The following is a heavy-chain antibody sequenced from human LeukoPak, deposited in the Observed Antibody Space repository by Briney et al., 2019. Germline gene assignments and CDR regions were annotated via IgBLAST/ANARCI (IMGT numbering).Heavy chain of an antibody. CDR1: GYSISNGYY. CDR3: ARALVGGYFDT. Sequence: SETLSLSCGVSGYSISNGYYWGWVRQPPGKGLEWIGNIYHTWGNYANPSLKSRLSLSVDTSTNHFSLQLTSLTAADTAIYYCARALVGGYFDTWGQGILVTVSS. V-gene: IGHV4-38-2*01. D-gene: IGHD5-12*01. CDR2: IYHTWGN. J-gene: IGHJ5*02.